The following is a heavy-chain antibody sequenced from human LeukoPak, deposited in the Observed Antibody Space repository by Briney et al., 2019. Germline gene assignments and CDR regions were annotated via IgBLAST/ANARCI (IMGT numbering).Heavy chain of an antibody. CDR1: GYTSTSYD. Sequence: ASVKVSCKASGYTSTSYDINWVRQATGQGLEWMGWVTSYNGDTNYAQKFQGRVTMSADTSTSTAYMELRSLRFDDTAIYYCAKDWHILTGRNCFDPWGQGTLVTVSS. D-gene: IGHD3-9*01. V-gene: IGHV1-18*01. J-gene: IGHJ5*02. CDR2: VTSYNGDT. CDR3: AKDWHILTGRNCFDP.